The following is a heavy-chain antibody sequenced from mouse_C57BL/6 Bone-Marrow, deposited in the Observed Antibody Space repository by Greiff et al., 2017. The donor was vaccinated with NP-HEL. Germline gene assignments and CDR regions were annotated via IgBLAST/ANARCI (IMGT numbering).Heavy chain of an antibody. V-gene: IGHV1-26*01. CDR1: GYTFTDYY. D-gene: IGHD2-1*01. CDR3: ARELYYGNFDY. Sequence: EVQLQQSGPELVKPGASVKISCKASGYTFTDYYMNWVKQSHGKSLEWIGDINPSNGGTNYNEKFKSKATLTVDKSSSTAYMQLSSLTSEDSAVYYCARELYYGNFDYWGQGTTLTVSS. J-gene: IGHJ2*01. CDR2: INPSNGGT.